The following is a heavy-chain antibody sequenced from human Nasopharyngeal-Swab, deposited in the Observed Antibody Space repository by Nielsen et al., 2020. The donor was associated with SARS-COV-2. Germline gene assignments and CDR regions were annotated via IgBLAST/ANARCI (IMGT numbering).Heavy chain of an antibody. CDR2: ISSTGSSI. J-gene: IGHJ4*02. CDR1: GFTFSSYT. D-gene: IGHD6-19*01. Sequence: GESLKISCAGSGFTFSSYTMNWVRQAPGKGLKWVSSISSTGSSIYYADSVKGRFTISRDNAKNSLYLQMNSLRAEDTAVYYCARGRFSSAWADYWGQGTLVIVSS. CDR3: ARGRFSSAWADY. V-gene: IGHV3-21*01.